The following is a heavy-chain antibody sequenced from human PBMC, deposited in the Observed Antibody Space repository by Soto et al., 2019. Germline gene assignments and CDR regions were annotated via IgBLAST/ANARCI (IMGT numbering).Heavy chain of an antibody. V-gene: IGHV4-59*01. CDR1: GGSISSYY. Sequence: PSETLSLTCTVSGGSISSYYWSWIRQPPGKGLEWIGYIYYSGSTNYNPSLKSRVTISVDTSKNQFSLKLSSVTAADTAVYYCARFGSYYSSYFDYWGQGTLVTVSS. CDR3: ARFGSYYSSYFDY. J-gene: IGHJ4*02. D-gene: IGHD1-26*01. CDR2: IYYSGST.